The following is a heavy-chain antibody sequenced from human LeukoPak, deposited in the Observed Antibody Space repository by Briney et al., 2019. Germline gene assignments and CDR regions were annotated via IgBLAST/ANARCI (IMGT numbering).Heavy chain of an antibody. CDR1: GFTFGDYS. Sequence: GGSLRLSCTASGFTFGDYSMTWFRQAPGKGLEWVSFIRNKASGGTTEHAASVRGRFTTSRDDSKSIAYPQMNSLKTEDTALYYCTRDRIMTDFWGQGTLVTVYS. V-gene: IGHV3-49*03. D-gene: IGHD2-15*01. CDR2: IRNKASGGTT. CDR3: TRDRIMTDF. J-gene: IGHJ4*02.